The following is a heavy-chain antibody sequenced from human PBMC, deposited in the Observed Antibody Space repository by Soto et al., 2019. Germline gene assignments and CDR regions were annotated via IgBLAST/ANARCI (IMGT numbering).Heavy chain of an antibody. V-gene: IGHV3-33*08. CDR3: ARSRRGYYYYYGMDV. D-gene: IGHD3-10*01. J-gene: IGHJ6*02. Sequence: LSYADSGVTFRSFDVRWVGQAPTKGLEWVAVIWYDGSNKYYADSVKGRFTISRDNSKNTLYLQMNSLRAEDTAVYYCARSRRGYYYYYGMDVWGQGTTVTVSS. CDR1: GVTFRSFD. CDR2: IWYDGSNK.